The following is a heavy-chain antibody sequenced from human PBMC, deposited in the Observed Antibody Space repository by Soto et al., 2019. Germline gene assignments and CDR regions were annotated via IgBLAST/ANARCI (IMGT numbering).Heavy chain of an antibody. CDR1: GGSISSGGYY. CDR2: IYYSGST. V-gene: IGHV4-31*03. D-gene: IGHD3-10*01. J-gene: IGHJ6*02. Sequence: QVQLQESGPGLVKPSQTLSLTCTVSGGSISSGGYYWSWIRQHPGKGLAWIGYIYYSGSTYFNPSINSRVTISVDTSKIQFSMKLRSVTAADTAVYYCARRGENYYYYGMDVWGQGTTVTVSS. CDR3: ARRGENYYYYGMDV.